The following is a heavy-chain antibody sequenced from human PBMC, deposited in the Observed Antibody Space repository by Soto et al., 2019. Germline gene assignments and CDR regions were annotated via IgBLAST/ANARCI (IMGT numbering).Heavy chain of an antibody. D-gene: IGHD3-22*01. Sequence: QVQLVESGGGVVQPGNSLRVSCAASGFTFTSHGMHWVRQTPGKGLEGLAVIWYDGNPKYYADSVKGRFTISRDNSKNTLYLQMNSLRADDTAVYYCARDYHYDSSGCLDLWGQGIMVTVTS. CDR3: ARDYHYDSSGCLDL. J-gene: IGHJ3*01. CDR1: GFTFTSHG. CDR2: IWYDGNPK. V-gene: IGHV3-33*01.